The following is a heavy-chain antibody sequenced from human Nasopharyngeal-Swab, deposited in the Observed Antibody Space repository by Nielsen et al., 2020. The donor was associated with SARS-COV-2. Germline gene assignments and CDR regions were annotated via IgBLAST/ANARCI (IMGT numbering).Heavy chain of an antibody. J-gene: IGHJ6*02. D-gene: IGHD6-6*01. Sequence: GESLKISCAASGFTFSSYAMHWVRQAPGKGLEWVAVISYDGSNKYYADSVKGRFTISRDNSKNTLYLQMNSLRAEDTAVYYCARAPYGQLARYYYYGMDVWGQGTTVTVSS. CDR1: GFTFSSYA. CDR3: ARAPYGQLARYYYYGMDV. V-gene: IGHV3-30*04. CDR2: ISYDGSNK.